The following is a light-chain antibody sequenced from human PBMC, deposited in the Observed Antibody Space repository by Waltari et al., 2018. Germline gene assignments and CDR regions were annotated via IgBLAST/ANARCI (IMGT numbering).Light chain of an antibody. J-gene: IGKJ4*01. CDR2: DAY. V-gene: IGKV3-11*01. CDR1: QSVDTF. Sequence: EIVLTQSPASLSLSPGEKATLSCRASQSVDTFLVWYQQTPGHPPRLLIYDAYKWATCIPARFSGSGSGTDFTPSISSLEPEDFAVYYCKQCSSWPLTFGGGNRVEIK. CDR3: KQCSSWPLT.